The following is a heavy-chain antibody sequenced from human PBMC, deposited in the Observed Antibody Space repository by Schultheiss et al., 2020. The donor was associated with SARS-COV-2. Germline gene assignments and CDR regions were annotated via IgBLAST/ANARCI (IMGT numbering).Heavy chain of an antibody. V-gene: IGHV3-21*01. CDR1: GFTFSSYS. CDR2: ISSSSSYI. CDR3: ARGPLYTAGRRGAFDI. J-gene: IGHJ3*02. Sequence: GGSLRLSCAASGFTFSSYSMNWVRQAPGKGLEWVSSISSSSSYIYYADSVKGRFTISRDNAKNSLYLQMNSLRAEDTAVYYCARGPLYTAGRRGAFDIWGQGTMVTVSS. D-gene: IGHD5-18*01.